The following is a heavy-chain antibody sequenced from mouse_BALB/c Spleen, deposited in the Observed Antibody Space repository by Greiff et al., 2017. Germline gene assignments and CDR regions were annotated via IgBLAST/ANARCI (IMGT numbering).Heavy chain of an antibody. CDR3: ARGDYYGREGYYAMDY. CDR1: GFTFSSYA. Sequence: EVQVVESGGGLVKPGGSLKLSCAASGFTFSSYAMSWVRQTPEKRLEWVASISSGGSTYYPDSVKGRFTISRDNARNILYLQMSSLRSEDTAMYYCARGDYYGREGYYAMDYWGQGTSVTVSS. CDR2: ISSGGST. V-gene: IGHV5-6-5*01. D-gene: IGHD1-1*01. J-gene: IGHJ4*01.